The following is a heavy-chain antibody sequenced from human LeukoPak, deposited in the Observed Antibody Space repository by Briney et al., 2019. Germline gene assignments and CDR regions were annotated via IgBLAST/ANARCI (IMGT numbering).Heavy chain of an antibody. CDR2: ISYDGSNK. Sequence: GGSLRLSCAASGFTFSSYSMNWVRQAPGKGLEWVAVISYDGSNKYYADSVKGRFTISRDNSKNTLYLQMNSLRAEDTAVYYCAFAPEYSGSYSMYYWGQGTLVTVSS. D-gene: IGHD1-26*01. CDR3: AFAPEYSGSYSMYY. J-gene: IGHJ4*02. CDR1: GFTFSSYS. V-gene: IGHV3-30*03.